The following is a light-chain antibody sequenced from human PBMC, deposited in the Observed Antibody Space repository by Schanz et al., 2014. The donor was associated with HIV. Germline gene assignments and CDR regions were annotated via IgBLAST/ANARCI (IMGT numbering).Light chain of an antibody. CDR2: GAS. J-gene: IGKJ4*01. Sequence: EIVMTQSPGTLSVSPGERATLSCRASQSVSSNLAWSQQKPGQAPRLLIYGASTRATGIPARFRGSGSGTEFTLTISSLQSEDFAVYYCQQYGSSLFSFGGGTKVEI. CDR3: QQYGSSLFS. CDR1: QSVSSN. V-gene: IGKV3-15*01.